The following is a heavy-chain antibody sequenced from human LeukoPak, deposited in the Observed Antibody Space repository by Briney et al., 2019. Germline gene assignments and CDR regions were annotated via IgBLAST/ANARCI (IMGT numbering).Heavy chain of an antibody. CDR2: IWYDGSNK. V-gene: IGHV3-33*01. CDR3: ARAPPSFWALDIVVVVAAHAFDI. Sequence: GGSLRLSCAASGFTFSSYGMHWVRQAPGKGLEWVAVIWYDGSNKYYADSVKGRFTISRDNSKNTLYLQMNSLRAEDTAVYYCARAPPSFWALDIVVVVAAHAFDIWGQGTMVTVSS. D-gene: IGHD2-15*01. CDR1: GFTFSSYG. J-gene: IGHJ3*02.